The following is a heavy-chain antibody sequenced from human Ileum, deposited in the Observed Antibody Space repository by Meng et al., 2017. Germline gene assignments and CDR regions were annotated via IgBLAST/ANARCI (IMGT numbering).Heavy chain of an antibody. CDR1: GWSFNDYY. V-gene: IGHV4-34*01. D-gene: IGHD1-26*01. J-gene: IGHJ4*02. CDR3: VRGPARETHDFDY. Sequence: QVQLNQWGAVLLRPSETPVLTCAFVGWSFNDYYWCLVRRSPGKGLEWIGQIHHSGRTNYKSSLERRVTISVDTSKSQFSLKLTSVTAADTAMYYCVRGPARETHDFDYWGQGALVTVSS. CDR2: IHHSGRT.